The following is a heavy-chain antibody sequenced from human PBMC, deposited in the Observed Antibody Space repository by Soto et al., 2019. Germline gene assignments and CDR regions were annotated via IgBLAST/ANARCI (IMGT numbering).Heavy chain of an antibody. J-gene: IGHJ1*01. V-gene: IGHV4-34*01. CDR1: GGSFSGYY. CDR3: ARAHTYYYDSSGYYTHEYFQH. D-gene: IGHD3-22*01. CDR2: INHSGST. Sequence: SDTLSLTCAVYGGSFSGYYWSWIRQPPGKGLEWIGEINHSGSTNYNPSLKSRVTISVDTSKNQFSLKLSSVTAADTAVYYCARAHTYYYDSSGYYTHEYFQHWGQGTLVT.